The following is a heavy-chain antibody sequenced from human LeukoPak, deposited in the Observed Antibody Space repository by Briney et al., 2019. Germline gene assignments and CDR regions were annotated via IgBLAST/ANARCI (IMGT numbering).Heavy chain of an antibody. CDR2: FDPKDGET. CDR1: GYTLTELS. D-gene: IGHD3-3*01. V-gene: IGHV1-24*01. Sequence: GASVKVSCKVSGYTLTELSMHWVRQAPGKGLEWMGGFDPKDGETIYAQKFQGRVTMTEDTSTDTAYMELSSLRSEDTAVYYCARVGGRMDFWSGYYFDYWGQGTLVTVSS. CDR3: ARVGGRMDFWSGYYFDY. J-gene: IGHJ4*02.